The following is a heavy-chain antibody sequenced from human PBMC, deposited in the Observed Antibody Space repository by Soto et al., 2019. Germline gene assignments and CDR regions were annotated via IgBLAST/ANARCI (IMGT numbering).Heavy chain of an antibody. Sequence: ASVKVSCKASGYTFTSYGISWVRQAPGQGLEWMGWISAYNGNTNYAQKLQGRVTMTTDTSTSTAYMELRSLRSDDTAVYYCARLRSSQLGPRHHYYYYGMDVWGQGTTVTVSS. CDR2: ISAYNGNT. CDR1: GYTFTSYG. D-gene: IGHD6-6*01. V-gene: IGHV1-18*01. J-gene: IGHJ6*02. CDR3: ARLRSSQLGPRHHYYYYGMDV.